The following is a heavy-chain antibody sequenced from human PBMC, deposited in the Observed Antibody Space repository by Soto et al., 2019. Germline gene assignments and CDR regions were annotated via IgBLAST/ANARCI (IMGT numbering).Heavy chain of an antibody. CDR3: ARCLAVAGRILEY. J-gene: IGHJ4*02. Sequence: QVQLQQWGAGLLKPSETLSLTCAVYGGSFSGYYWSWIRQPPGKGLEWIGEINHSGSTNYNPSLKSRVTISVDTSKNQFSLKLTSVTAADTAVFYCARCLAVAGRILEYWGQGTLVTVSS. CDR1: GGSFSGYY. D-gene: IGHD6-19*01. CDR2: INHSGST. V-gene: IGHV4-34*01.